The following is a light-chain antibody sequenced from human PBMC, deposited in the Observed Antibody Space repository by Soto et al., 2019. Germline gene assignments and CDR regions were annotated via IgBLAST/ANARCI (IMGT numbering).Light chain of an antibody. V-gene: IGLV2-23*01. CDR3: CSYAGSSTHYV. CDR1: SSDVGSYNL. Sequence: QSVLTRPASVSGSPGQSITISCTGTSSDVGSYNLVSWYQQHPGKAPKLMIYEGSKRPSGVSNRFSGSKSGNTASLTISGLQAEDEADYYCCSYAGSSTHYVFGTGTKVTVL. CDR2: EGS. J-gene: IGLJ1*01.